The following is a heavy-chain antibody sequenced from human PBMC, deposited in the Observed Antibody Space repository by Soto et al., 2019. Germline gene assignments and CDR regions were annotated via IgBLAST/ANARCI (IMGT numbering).Heavy chain of an antibody. D-gene: IGHD3-10*01. Sequence: QVELQESGPRLVRPSETLYLTCTVSGGSMSGYHWSWVRQPAGKGLEWIGRVHSTGSTDYNPSVESRITVSLDTSKKQSSLKLRSVTAADTALYFCARDSVSLTLFDYWGQGILVTVSS. CDR1: GGSMSGYH. J-gene: IGHJ4*02. V-gene: IGHV4-4*07. CDR3: ARDSVSLTLFDY. CDR2: VHSTGST.